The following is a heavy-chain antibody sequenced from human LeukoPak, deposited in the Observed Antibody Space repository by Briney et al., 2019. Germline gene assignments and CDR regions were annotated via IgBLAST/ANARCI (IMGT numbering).Heavy chain of an antibody. Sequence: ASVKVSCKASGYTFTSYGISWVRQAPGQGLEWMGWISAYNGNTNYAQKLQGRVTLTTDTSTSTAYMELRSLRSDDTAVYYCARGYCSSTSCYAGGDYWGQGTLVTVSS. CDR3: ARGYCSSTSCYAGGDY. J-gene: IGHJ4*02. CDR2: ISAYNGNT. D-gene: IGHD2-2*01. CDR1: GYTFTSYG. V-gene: IGHV1-18*01.